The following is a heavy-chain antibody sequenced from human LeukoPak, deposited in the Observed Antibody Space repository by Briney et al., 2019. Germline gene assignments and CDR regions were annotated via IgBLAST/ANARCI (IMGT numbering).Heavy chain of an antibody. D-gene: IGHD3-22*01. V-gene: IGHV4-34*01. Sequence: PSETLSLTCAVYGGSFSGYYWSWIRQPPGKGLEWIGEINHSGSTNYNPSLKSRVTISVDTSKNQSSLKLSSVTAADTAVYYCARAPGTYDSSGYTHDYWGQGTLVTVSS. CDR1: GGSFSGYY. CDR2: INHSGST. J-gene: IGHJ4*02. CDR3: ARAPGTYDSSGYTHDY.